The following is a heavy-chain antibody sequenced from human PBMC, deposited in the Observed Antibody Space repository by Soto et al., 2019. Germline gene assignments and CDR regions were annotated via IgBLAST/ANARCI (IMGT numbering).Heavy chain of an antibody. Sequence: SHTVXLTCAMCWYIFSINSAACKFIMQSPSRGLEWLGRTYYRSNWYNDYAVSVKSRITINPDTSKNQFSLQLNSVTTEDTAVYYCARGREEAAYGMDVWGQGTTVTVSS. CDR2: TYYRSNWYN. CDR3: ARGREEAAYGMDV. V-gene: IGHV6-1*01. D-gene: IGHD6-13*01. J-gene: IGHJ6*02. CDR1: WYIFSINSAA.